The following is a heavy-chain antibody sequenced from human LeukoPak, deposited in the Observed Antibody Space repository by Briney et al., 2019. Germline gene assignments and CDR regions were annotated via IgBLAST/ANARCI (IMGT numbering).Heavy chain of an antibody. Sequence: GGSLRLSCAASGFTFSSYGMHWVRQAPGKGLEWVSSISSSSSYIYYADSVKGRFTISRDNAKNSLYLQMNSLRAEDTAVYYCARDRGAAGFDYWGQGTLVTVSS. J-gene: IGHJ4*02. CDR3: ARDRGAAGFDY. CDR1: GFTFSSYG. V-gene: IGHV3-21*01. D-gene: IGHD6-13*01. CDR2: ISSSSSYI.